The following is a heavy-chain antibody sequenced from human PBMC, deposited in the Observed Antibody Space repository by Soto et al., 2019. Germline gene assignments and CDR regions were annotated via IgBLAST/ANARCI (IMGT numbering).Heavy chain of an antibody. CDR2: IYHSGSV. CDR1: GGSINTCNYS. J-gene: IGHJ4*02. Sequence: SETLSLTCAVSGGSINTCNYSWSWIRQPPGKGLEWIGYIYHSGSVYYNPSLESRVTISVDTSNNQFSLNLSSVTAADTAVYYCARGGGYTGYDFPAFDYWGQGTLVTVSS. D-gene: IGHD5-12*01. V-gene: IGHV4-30-2*01. CDR3: ARGGGYTGYDFPAFDY.